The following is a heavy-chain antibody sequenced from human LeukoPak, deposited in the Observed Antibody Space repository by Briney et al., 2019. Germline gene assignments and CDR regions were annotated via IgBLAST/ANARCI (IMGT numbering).Heavy chain of an antibody. D-gene: IGHD6-13*01. CDR2: IFYSGST. CDR3: ARGRMIPGYSSSWYLNY. J-gene: IGHJ4*02. Sequence: PSETLSLTCTVSGGSIRSFYWSWIRQPPGKGLEWIGYIFYSGSTTYNPSLKSRVIMSVDTSKSQFSLRLSSVTAADTAVYYCARGRMIPGYSSSWYLNYWGQGTLVTVSS. V-gene: IGHV4-59*12. CDR1: GGSIRSFY.